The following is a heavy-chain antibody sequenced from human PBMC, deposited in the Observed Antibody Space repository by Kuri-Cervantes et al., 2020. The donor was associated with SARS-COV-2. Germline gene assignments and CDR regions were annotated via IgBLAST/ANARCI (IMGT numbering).Heavy chain of an antibody. J-gene: IGHJ4*02. CDR2: INHSGST. CDR1: GFTFSDYY. Sequence: ESLKISCGASGFTFSDYYMSWIRQAPGKGLEWIGEINHSGSTNYNPSLKVRVTISVHTSKKQFSLKLSSVTAAENAVYYVARAPRTYYHILTGYNDYWGQGTLVTVSS. D-gene: IGHD3-9*01. CDR3: ARAPRTYYHILTGYNDY. V-gene: IGHV4-34*01.